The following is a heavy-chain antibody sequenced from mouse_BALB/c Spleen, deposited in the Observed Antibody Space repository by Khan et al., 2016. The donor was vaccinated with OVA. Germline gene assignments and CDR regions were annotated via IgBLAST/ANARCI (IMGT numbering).Heavy chain of an antibody. V-gene: IGHV2-6-7*01. Sequence: QVQLQQSGPGLVAPSQSLSITCTVSGFSLTGFGINWVRQPPGKGLEWLGMIWGDGSTDYNSALKSRLSISKDNSKSQVFLKMNSLQTDDTARYYCARELRLGGFAYWGQGTLVTVFA. CDR3: ARELRLGGFAY. CDR2: IWGDGST. J-gene: IGHJ3*01. CDR1: GFSLTGFG. D-gene: IGHD1-2*01.